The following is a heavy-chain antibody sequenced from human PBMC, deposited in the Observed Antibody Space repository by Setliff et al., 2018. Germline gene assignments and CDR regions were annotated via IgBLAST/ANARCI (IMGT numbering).Heavy chain of an antibody. CDR2: IFYDGNS. V-gene: IGHV4-39*01. CDR1: DPISSSSYY. D-gene: IGHD3-10*01. J-gene: IGHJ5*02. Sequence: SETLSLTCPQESLRDPISSSSYYWVWIRQPPGKGLEWIGAIFYDGNSYYNPSLRGRVTMSVDTSKNVFSLKLRSVTAADTSVYYCARQMSPPGMARARGFNWFDPWGQGTLVTVSS. CDR3: ARQMSPPGMARARGFNWFDP.